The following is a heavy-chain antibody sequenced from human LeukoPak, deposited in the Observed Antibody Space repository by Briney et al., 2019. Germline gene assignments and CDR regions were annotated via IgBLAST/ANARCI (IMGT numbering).Heavy chain of an antibody. Sequence: ASVKVSCKASGYTFTSFYMHWVRQAPRQGLEWMGIINPSGGSTSYAQKFQGRVTMTRDTSTNTVYVELSSLISEDTAVYYCARDLGGSGYYPDYWGQGTLVTVSS. D-gene: IGHD3-22*01. J-gene: IGHJ4*02. CDR3: ARDLGGSGYYPDY. CDR1: GYTFTSFY. CDR2: INPSGGST. V-gene: IGHV1-46*01.